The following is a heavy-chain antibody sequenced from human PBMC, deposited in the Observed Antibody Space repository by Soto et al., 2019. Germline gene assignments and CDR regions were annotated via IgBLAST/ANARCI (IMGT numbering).Heavy chain of an antibody. CDR3: ARVWWFGQKEYFQN. CDR1: GFSLSTDGMC. D-gene: IGHD2-21*01. Sequence: SGPTLVNPTQTLTLTCTISGFSLSTDGMCVSWIRQPPGKALEWLARIDWNDDKYYSTSLKTRLTISKDTSKNQAVLTMTKLDPADTATYYCARVWWFGQKEYFQNWGQGTLVTVSS. V-gene: IGHV2-70*11. J-gene: IGHJ1*01. CDR2: IDWNDDK.